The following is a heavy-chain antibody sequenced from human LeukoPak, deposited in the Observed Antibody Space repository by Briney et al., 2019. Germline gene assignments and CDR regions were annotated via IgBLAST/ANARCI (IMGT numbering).Heavy chain of an antibody. CDR2: IYHSGSGST. V-gene: IGHV4-30-2*01. CDR1: GGSISSGGHS. D-gene: IGHD5-12*01. J-gene: IGHJ4*02. Sequence: SETLSLTCTVSGGSISSGGHSWSWIRQPPGKGLEWIGYIYHSGSGSTYYNPSLKSRVTISVDTSKNQFSLKLSSATAADTAVYYCARGRVRTRGSSGYAFDYWGQGTLVTVSS. CDR3: ARGRVRTRGSSGYAFDY.